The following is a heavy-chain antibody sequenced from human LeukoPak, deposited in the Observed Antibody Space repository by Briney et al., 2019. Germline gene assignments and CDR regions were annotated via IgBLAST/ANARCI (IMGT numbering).Heavy chain of an antibody. Sequence: ASVKVSCKASGYTFTSYGISWVRQAPGQRLEWMGSINPNTGATNYAQKFQGRVTMTRDTSITTAYMELTSLTSDDTAVYFCARSAGHCNNGVCFTDYYMDVWGKGTTVTVSS. V-gene: IGHV1-2*02. J-gene: IGHJ6*03. D-gene: IGHD2-8*01. CDR1: GYTFTSYG. CDR2: INPNTGAT. CDR3: ARSAGHCNNGVCFTDYYMDV.